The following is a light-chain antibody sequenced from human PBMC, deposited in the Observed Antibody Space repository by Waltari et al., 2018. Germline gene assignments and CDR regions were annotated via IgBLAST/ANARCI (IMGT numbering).Light chain of an antibody. V-gene: IGLV1-47*01. Sequence: QSVLTQPPSASGTPGQRVTISCSGSRSNIGSNPVYWFHQLPGTAPNLLIYRNNGRPSGVPDRFSGSKSGTSASLAISGLRSDDEADYYCAAWDDSLSGPVFGGGTNLTVL. CDR3: AAWDDSLSGPV. J-gene: IGLJ2*01. CDR2: RNN. CDR1: RSNIGSNP.